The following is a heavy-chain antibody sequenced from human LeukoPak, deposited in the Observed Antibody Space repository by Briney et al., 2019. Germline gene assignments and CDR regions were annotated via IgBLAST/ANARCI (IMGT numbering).Heavy chain of an antibody. CDR1: GGTFSSYA. Sequence: SVKVSCKASGGTFSSYAISWVRQAPGQGLEWMGRIIPIFGTANYAQKFQGRVTNTTDESTSTAYMELSSLRSEDTAVYYCASRPYYYDSSGLDPADAFDIWGQGTMVTVSS. D-gene: IGHD3-22*01. V-gene: IGHV1-69*05. CDR3: ASRPYYYDSSGLDPADAFDI. CDR2: IIPIFGTA. J-gene: IGHJ3*02.